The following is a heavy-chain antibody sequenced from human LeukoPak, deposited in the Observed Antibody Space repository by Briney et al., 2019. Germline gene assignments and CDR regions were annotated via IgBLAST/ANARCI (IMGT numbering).Heavy chain of an antibody. J-gene: IGHJ4*02. V-gene: IGHV4-59*01. D-gene: IGHD5-24*01. CDR3: ARALTRWLQPLDY. Sequence: PSETLSLTCTVSGGSISSYYWSWIRQPPGKGLEWIGYIYYSGSTNYNPSLKSRVTISVDTSKNQFSLKLSSVTAADTAVYYCARALTRWLQPLDYWGQGTLVTVSS. CDR1: GGSISSYY. CDR2: IYYSGST.